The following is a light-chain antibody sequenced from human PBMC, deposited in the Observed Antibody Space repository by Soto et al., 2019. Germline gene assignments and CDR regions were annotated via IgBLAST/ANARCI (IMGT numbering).Light chain of an antibody. CDR1: QSVSGW. Sequence: DIQMTQSPSTLSASVGDRVTITCRASQSVSGWLAWYQQKPGQAPKLLIYKASILESGVPLRFSGSGSGTEFTLPLSRVQPDDFAPYYCQQSITFGGGTKVEI. CDR3: QQSIT. J-gene: IGKJ4*01. CDR2: KAS. V-gene: IGKV1-5*03.